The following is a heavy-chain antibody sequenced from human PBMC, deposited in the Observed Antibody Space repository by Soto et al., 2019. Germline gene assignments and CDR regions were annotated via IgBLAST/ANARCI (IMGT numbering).Heavy chain of an antibody. CDR1: GFSLSNARMG. CDR2: IFSNDEK. CDR3: ARVRYYDYIWGSYEMYYFDY. Sequence: QVTLKESGPVLVKPTETLTLTCTVSGFSLSNARMGVSWIRQPPGQALEWLAHIFSNDEKSYSTSLKSRLTISNDTSKNQVVLTMTSMDPVDTATYYCARVRYYDYIWGSYEMYYFDYWGQGTMVTVSS. D-gene: IGHD3-16*01. J-gene: IGHJ4*02. V-gene: IGHV2-26*01.